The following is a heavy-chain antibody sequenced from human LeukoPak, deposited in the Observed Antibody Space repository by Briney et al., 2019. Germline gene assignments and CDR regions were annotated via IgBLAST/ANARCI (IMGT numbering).Heavy chain of an antibody. CDR1: GGTFSSYA. CDR2: IIPIVGTV. Sequence: SVKVSCKASGGTFSSYAISWVRQAPGQGLEWMGRIIPIVGTVNYAQKFQGRVTITADKSTSTAYMELRSLRSEDTAVYYCARTTGTTSNSHGMDVWGQGTTVTVSS. J-gene: IGHJ6*02. V-gene: IGHV1-69*04. CDR3: ARTTGTTSNSHGMDV. D-gene: IGHD4-11*01.